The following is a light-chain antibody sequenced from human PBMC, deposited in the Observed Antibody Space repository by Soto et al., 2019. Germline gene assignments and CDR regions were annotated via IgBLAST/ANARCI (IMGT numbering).Light chain of an antibody. V-gene: IGKV3-11*01. J-gene: IGKJ4*01. CDR3: QQRDNWPWT. CDR1: HRVNRY. CDR2: DTS. Sequence: EIALTQSPATLSLSPGEKATLSRRARHRVNRYLAWYQQKPCRAPRLLLYDTSQRATGIPARFSGSGSGTDFTLTISSLEPEDFAVYYCQQRDNWPWTFGGGTKVEIK.